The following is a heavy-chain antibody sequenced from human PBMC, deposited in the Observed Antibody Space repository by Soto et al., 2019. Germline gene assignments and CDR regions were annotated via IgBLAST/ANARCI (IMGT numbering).Heavy chain of an antibody. J-gene: IGHJ4*02. Sequence: RSLTCPVSGVSRIGGTYYGICIRDDPVTGLEWRGYIFYSGSTDYNPSLKSRVNISVVTSKNQFSLTLSSVTVAVTAVYYCASTGDFFDYWGQGTLVTVSS. CDR3: ASTGDFFDY. CDR2: IFYSGST. V-gene: IGHV4-31*03. CDR1: GVSRIGGTYY.